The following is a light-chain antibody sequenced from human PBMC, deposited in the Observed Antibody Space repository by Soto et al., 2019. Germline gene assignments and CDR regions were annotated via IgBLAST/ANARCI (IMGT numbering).Light chain of an antibody. CDR2: EVS. CDR3: QSYDSSRSPLYV. Sequence: QSALTQPASVSGSPGQSITISCTGTSSDVGGYNYVSWYQLHPGKAPKLMIHEVSERPSGVSNRFSGSKSGTSASLAITGLQAEDEADYYCQSYDSSRSPLYVFGTGTKVTVL. V-gene: IGLV2-14*01. J-gene: IGLJ1*01. CDR1: SSDVGGYNY.